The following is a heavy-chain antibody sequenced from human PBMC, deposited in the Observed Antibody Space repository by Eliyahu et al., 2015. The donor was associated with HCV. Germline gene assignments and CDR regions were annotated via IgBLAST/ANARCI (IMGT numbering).Heavy chain of an antibody. CDR2: INHSGST. Sequence: QVQLQQWGAGLLKPSETLSLTCAVXCGSFSXXXWSWXRXPPGKGLEWIGEINHSGSTNYNPSLKSRVTISVDTSKNQFSLKLSSVTAADTAVYYCARGRVELRYLGVYRNWFDPWGQGTLVTVSS. J-gene: IGHJ5*02. V-gene: IGHV4-34*01. CDR3: ARGRVELRYLGVYRNWFDP. D-gene: IGHD1-7*01. CDR1: CGSFSXXX.